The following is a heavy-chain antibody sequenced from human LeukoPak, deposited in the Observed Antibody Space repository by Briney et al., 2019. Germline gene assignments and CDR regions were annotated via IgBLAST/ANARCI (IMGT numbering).Heavy chain of an antibody. J-gene: IGHJ5*02. Sequence: PGRSLRLSCAASGFTFSSYAMHWVRQAPGKGLEWVAVISYDGSNKYYADSVKGRFTISRDNSKNTLYLQMNSLRAEDTAVYYCARARDIVVVVAAPHWFAPWVQGTLVTVSS. CDR1: GFTFSSYA. V-gene: IGHV3-30*04. CDR2: ISYDGSNK. D-gene: IGHD2-15*01. CDR3: ARARDIVVVVAAPHWFAP.